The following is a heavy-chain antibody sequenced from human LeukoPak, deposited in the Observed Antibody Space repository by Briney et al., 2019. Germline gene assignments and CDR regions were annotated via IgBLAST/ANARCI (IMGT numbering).Heavy chain of an antibody. CDR2: INHSGST. V-gene: IGHV4-34*01. D-gene: IGHD3-16*02. J-gene: IGHJ4*02. Sequence: SETLSLTCAVYGGSFSGYYWSWIRQPPGKGLEWIGEINHSGSTNYNPSLKSQVTISVDTSKNQFSLKLSSVTAADTAVYYCARREVWGSYRYTSGFDYWGQGTLVTVSS. CDR3: ARREVWGSYRYTSGFDY. CDR1: GGSFSGYY.